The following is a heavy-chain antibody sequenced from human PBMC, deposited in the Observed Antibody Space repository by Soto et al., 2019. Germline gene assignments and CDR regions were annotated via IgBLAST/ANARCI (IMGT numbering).Heavy chain of an antibody. D-gene: IGHD4-17*01. V-gene: IGHV1-69*06. J-gene: IGHJ6*02. CDR2: IIPIFGTA. CDR1: GGTFSSYA. CDR3: ARALPTVVIYYGMDV. Sequence: SVKVSCKASGGTFSSYAISWVRQAPGQGLEWMGGIIPIFGTADYAQKFQGRVTITGNKSISTAYMELSSLRSEDTAVYYCARALPTVVIYYGMDVWGQGTKVIVSS.